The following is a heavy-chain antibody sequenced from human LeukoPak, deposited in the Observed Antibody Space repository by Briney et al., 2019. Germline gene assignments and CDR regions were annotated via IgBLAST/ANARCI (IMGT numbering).Heavy chain of an antibody. J-gene: IGHJ4*02. D-gene: IGHD3-9*01. V-gene: IGHV4-34*01. CDR1: GGSITGYY. CDR2: IHYTGAT. Sequence: PSETLSLTCAVYGGSITGYYWIWLRQTPGRGLEWVGEIHYTGATSYNPSLKSRATISTDTSKNQFSLRLSSVSAADTAVYYCARGNILTGYCFDCWGQGALVTVSS. CDR3: ARGNILTGYCFDC.